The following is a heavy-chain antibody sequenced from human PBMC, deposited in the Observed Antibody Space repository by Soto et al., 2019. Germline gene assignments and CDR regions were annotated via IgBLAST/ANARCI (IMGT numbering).Heavy chain of an antibody. V-gene: IGHV1-69*01. CDR2: IIPIFGTA. CDR3: ARGGDIVVVPAALYGGGYYYYGMDV. D-gene: IGHD2-2*01. Sequence: QVQLVQSGAEVKKPGSSVKVSCKASGGTFSSYAISWVRQAPGQGLEWMGGIIPIFGTANYAQKFQGRVTITADESPSTAYMELSSLRSEDTAVYYCARGGDIVVVPAALYGGGYYYYGMDVWGQGTTVTVSS. J-gene: IGHJ6*02. CDR1: GGTFSSYA.